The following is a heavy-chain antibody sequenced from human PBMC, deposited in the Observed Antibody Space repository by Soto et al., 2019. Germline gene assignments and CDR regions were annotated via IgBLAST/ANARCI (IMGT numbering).Heavy chain of an antibody. CDR1: GFTFSSYD. Sequence: EVQLVESGGGLVQPGGSLRLSCAASGFTFSSYDMFWVRQRTGKGLEWVSSIAIAGDPYYAASVKGRFTISRENGKNSLYLQMNSLRADDTAVYYCVRDRGDYVFDYWGQGTLVTVSS. CDR3: VRDRGDYVFDY. J-gene: IGHJ4*02. V-gene: IGHV3-13*05. CDR2: IAIAGDP. D-gene: IGHD4-17*01.